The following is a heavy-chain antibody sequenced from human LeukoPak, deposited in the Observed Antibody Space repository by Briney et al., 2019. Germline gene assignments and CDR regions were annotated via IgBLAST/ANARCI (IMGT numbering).Heavy chain of an antibody. V-gene: IGHV4-34*01. CDR3: ARKSGYCSSTSCEGHY. J-gene: IGHJ4*02. CDR1: GGSFSGYY. CDR2: INHSGST. Sequence: SETLSLTCAVYGGSFSGYYWSWIRQPPGKGLEWIGEINHSGSTNYNPSLKSRVTISVDTSKNQFSLKLSSVTAADTAVYYCARKSGYCSSTSCEGHYWGQGTLVTVSS. D-gene: IGHD2-2*03.